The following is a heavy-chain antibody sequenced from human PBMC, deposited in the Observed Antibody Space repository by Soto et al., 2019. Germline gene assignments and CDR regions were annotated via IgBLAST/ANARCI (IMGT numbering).Heavy chain of an antibody. D-gene: IGHD3-3*01. CDR1: GFTFSNAW. Sequence: PGGSLRLSCAASGFTFSNAWMNWVRQAPGKGLEWVGRIKSKTDGGTTDYAAPVKGRFTISRDDSKNTLYLQMNSLKTEDTAVFYCTTXVPYDFWSXGFGXAGGDWGQGTLVTVSS. J-gene: IGHJ4*02. V-gene: IGHV3-15*07. CDR3: TTXVPYDFWSXGFGXAGGD. CDR2: IKSKTDGGTT.